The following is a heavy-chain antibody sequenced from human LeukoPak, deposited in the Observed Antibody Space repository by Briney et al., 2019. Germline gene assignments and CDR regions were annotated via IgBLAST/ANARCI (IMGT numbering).Heavy chain of an antibody. CDR3: ARAMTYYYDSSGLD. D-gene: IGHD3-22*01. CDR2: ISSSGSTI. V-gene: IGHV3-11*01. CDR1: GFTFSDYY. J-gene: IGHJ4*02. Sequence: SGGSLRLSCAASGFTFSDYYMSWIRQAPGKGLEWVSYISSSGSTIYYADSVKGRFTISRDNAKNSLYLQMNSLRAEDTAVYYCARAMTYYYDSSGLDWGQGTLVTVSS.